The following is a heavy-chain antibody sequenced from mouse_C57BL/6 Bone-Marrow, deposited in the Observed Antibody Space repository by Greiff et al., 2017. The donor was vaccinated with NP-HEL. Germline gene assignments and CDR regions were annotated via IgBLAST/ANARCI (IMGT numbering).Heavy chain of an antibody. Sequence: EVQLQQSGAELVRPGASVKLSCTASGFNIKDDYMHWVKQRPEQGLEWIGWIDPENGDTEYASKFQGKATITADTSSNTAYLQLSSLTSEDTAVYYCTTRELGRGGYWGQGTTLTVSS. CDR3: TTRELGRGGY. J-gene: IGHJ2*01. CDR2: IDPENGDT. D-gene: IGHD4-1*01. V-gene: IGHV14-4*01. CDR1: GFNIKDDY.